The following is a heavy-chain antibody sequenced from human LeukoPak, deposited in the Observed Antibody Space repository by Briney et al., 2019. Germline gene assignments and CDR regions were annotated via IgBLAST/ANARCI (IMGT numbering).Heavy chain of an antibody. CDR3: AELGITMIGGV. CDR2: ISSSSSYI. D-gene: IGHD3-10*02. CDR1: GFTFSSYS. Sequence: GRSLRLSCAASGFTFSSYSMNWVRQAPGKGLEWVSSISSSSSYIYYGDSVKGRFTISRDNAKNSLYLQMNSLRAGDTAVYYCAELGITMIGGVWGKGTTVTISS. V-gene: IGHV3-21*01. J-gene: IGHJ6*04.